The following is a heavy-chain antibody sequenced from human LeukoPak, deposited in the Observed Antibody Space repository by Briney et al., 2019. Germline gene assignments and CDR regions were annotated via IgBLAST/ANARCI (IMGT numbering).Heavy chain of an antibody. CDR3: ARGRRTFAITMVRGAFDI. J-gene: IGHJ3*02. D-gene: IGHD3-10*01. V-gene: IGHV4-34*01. CDR2: INHSGST. CDR1: AGSFSGYY. Sequence: SETLSLTCAVYAGSFSGYYWSWIRQPPGKGLEWIGEINHSGSTNYNPSLKSRLTISVDTSKNQFSLKLSSVTAADTAVYYCARGRRTFAITMVRGAFDIWGQGTMVTVSS.